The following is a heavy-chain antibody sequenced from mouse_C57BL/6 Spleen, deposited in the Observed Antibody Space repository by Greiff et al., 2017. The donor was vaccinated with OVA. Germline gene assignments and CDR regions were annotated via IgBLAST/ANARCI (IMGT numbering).Heavy chain of an antibody. V-gene: IGHV1-18*01. Sequence: VHVKQSGPELVKPGASVKIPCKASGYTFTDYNMDWVKQSHGKSLEWIGDINPNNGGTIYNQKFKGKATLTVDKSSSTAYMELRSLTSEDTAVYYCARYDYDGYWYFDVWGTGTTVTVSS. CDR3: ARYDYDGYWYFDV. CDR1: GYTFTDYN. CDR2: INPNNGGT. D-gene: IGHD2-4*01. J-gene: IGHJ1*03.